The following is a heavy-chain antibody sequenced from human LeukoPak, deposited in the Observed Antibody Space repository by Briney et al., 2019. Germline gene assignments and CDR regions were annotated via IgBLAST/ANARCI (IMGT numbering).Heavy chain of an antibody. J-gene: IGHJ6*02. CDR3: AKDISSGSYYYYGMDV. Sequence: GGSLRLSCAASGFTFSSYAMSWVRQAPGKGLEWVSLISWDGGSTYYADSVKGRFTISRDNSKNSLYLQMNSLRTEDTALYYCAKDISSGSYYYYGMDVWGQGTTVTVSS. CDR1: GFTFSSYA. D-gene: IGHD6-19*01. V-gene: IGHV3-43*02. CDR2: ISWDGGST.